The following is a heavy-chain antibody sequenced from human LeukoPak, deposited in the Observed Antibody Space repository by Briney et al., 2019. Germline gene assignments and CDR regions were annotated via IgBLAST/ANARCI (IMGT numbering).Heavy chain of an antibody. D-gene: IGHD3-22*01. CDR1: GGSFSGYY. CDR2: INHSGST. V-gene: IGHV4-34*01. Sequence: SETLSLTCAVYGGSFSGYYRSWIRQPPGKGLEWIGEINHSGSTNYNPSLKSRVTISVDTSKNQFSLKVSSVTAADTAVYYCARGRDYYDSSGYYFYWGQGTLVTVSS. J-gene: IGHJ4*02. CDR3: ARGRDYYDSSGYYFY.